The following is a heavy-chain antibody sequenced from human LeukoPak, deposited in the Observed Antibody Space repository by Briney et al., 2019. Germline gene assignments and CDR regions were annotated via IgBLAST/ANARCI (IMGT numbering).Heavy chain of an antibody. V-gene: IGHV1-69*05. CDR2: IIPIFGTA. Sequence: SVKVSCKASGGTFSSYAISWVRQAPGQGLEWMGGIIPIFGTANYAQKFQGRVTINTDESTSTAYMELSSLRSEDTAVYYCARANWNGDYYYYMDVWGKGTTVTVSS. CDR3: ARANWNGDYYYYMDV. CDR1: GGTFSSYA. D-gene: IGHD1-1*01. J-gene: IGHJ6*03.